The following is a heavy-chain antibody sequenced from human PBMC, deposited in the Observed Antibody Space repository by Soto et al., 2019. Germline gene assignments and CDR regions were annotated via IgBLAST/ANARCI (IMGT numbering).Heavy chain of an antibody. CDR2: IIPIFGTA. CDR3: ARDQRYYYGSGLNYYYGMDV. CDR1: GGTFSSYA. V-gene: IGHV1-69*13. J-gene: IGHJ6*02. D-gene: IGHD3-10*01. Sequence: SVKVSCKASGGTFSSYAISWVRQAPGQGLEWMGGIIPIFGTANYAQKFQGRVTITADESTSTAYMELSSLRSEDTAVYYCARDQRYYYGSGLNYYYGMDVWGQGTTVTVSS.